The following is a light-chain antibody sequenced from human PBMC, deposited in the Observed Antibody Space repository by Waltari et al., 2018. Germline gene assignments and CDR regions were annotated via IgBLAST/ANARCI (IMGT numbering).Light chain of an antibody. Sequence: QSALTQPASVSGSPGQSITLSCTGTSSDVGRYKYVSWYQQYPGKAPKLMIHDVSDRPSGVSNRFSGSKFGNTASLTISGLQAEDEADYYCSSYTSSKTYVFGTGTKVTVL. CDR3: SSYTSSKTYV. J-gene: IGLJ1*01. V-gene: IGLV2-14*03. CDR2: DVS. CDR1: SSDVGRYKY.